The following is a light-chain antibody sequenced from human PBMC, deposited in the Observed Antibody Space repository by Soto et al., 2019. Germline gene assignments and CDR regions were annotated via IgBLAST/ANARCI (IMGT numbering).Light chain of an antibody. CDR1: QSVSSNY. CDR3: QQYGTSFT. Sequence: EIVLTQSPGTLSLSPGERATLSCRASQSVSSNYIAWYQQKPGQAPRLLIYGASSRAAGIPDRLSGSGSGTGFTLTISRLEPEDFAVYYCQQYGTSFTFGQGTRLEIK. J-gene: IGKJ5*01. CDR2: GAS. V-gene: IGKV3-20*01.